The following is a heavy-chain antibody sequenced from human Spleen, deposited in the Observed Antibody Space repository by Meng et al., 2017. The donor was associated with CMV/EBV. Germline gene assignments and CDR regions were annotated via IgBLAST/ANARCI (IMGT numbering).Heavy chain of an antibody. CDR2: LDPNTDGA. CDR1: GYTFTSYD. CDR3: TRARGGLLRSLHWFLFDY. Sequence: ASVKVSCKASGYTFTSYDINWVRQATGQGLEWMGWLDPNTDGAGYAQKFQGRVTMTRNTSISTAYMELSSLTSEDTAVFFCTRARGGLLRSLHWFLFDYWGQGTLVTVSS. J-gene: IGHJ4*02. V-gene: IGHV1-8*01. D-gene: IGHD3-3*01.